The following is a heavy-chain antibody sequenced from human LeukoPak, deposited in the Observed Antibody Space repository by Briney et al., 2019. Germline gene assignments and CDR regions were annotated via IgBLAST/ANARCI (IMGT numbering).Heavy chain of an antibody. D-gene: IGHD1-26*01. Sequence: GGSLRLSCAASGFTFSSYAMSWVRQAPGKGLEWVANIKQDGSEKYYVDSVKGRFTISRDNAKNSLYLQMNSLRAEDTAIYYCAREVLRESYNDYWGQGTLVTVSS. CDR2: IKQDGSEK. CDR3: AREVLRESYNDY. J-gene: IGHJ4*02. V-gene: IGHV3-7*01. CDR1: GFTFSSYA.